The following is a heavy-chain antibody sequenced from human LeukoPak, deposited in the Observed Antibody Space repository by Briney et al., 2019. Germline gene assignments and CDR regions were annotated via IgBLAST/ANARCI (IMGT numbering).Heavy chain of an antibody. V-gene: IGHV3-48*03. CDR2: ISGGSDVI. CDR3: ARKIFRTSYCDS. D-gene: IGHD3-9*01. Sequence: GGSLRLSCSASAFPSPTSEVNWVRQAPGRGLQWLSYISGGSDVIYYADSVRGRFTISRDNSKDSVYLQMNSLSVEDTAVYYCARKIFRTSYCDSWGRGTLVTVSS. J-gene: IGHJ4*02. CDR1: AFPSPTSE.